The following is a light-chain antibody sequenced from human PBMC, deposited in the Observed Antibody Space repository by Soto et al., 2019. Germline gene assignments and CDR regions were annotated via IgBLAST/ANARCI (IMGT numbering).Light chain of an antibody. CDR3: SSYTSSTTLSI. V-gene: IGLV2-14*01. CDR1: SSDVGGYSY. CDR2: DVT. Sequence: QSALTQPASVSGSPGQSITISCTGTSSDVGGYSYVSWYQQLPGKAPKLMIYDVTNRPSGVSNRFSGSKSGDTASLTISGLLAEDEADYYCSSYTSSTTLSIFGGGTKVTVL. J-gene: IGLJ2*01.